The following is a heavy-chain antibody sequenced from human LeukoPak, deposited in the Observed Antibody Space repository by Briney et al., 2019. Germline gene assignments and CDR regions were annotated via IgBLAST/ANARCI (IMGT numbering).Heavy chain of an antibody. V-gene: IGHV4-39*01. Sequence: SETLSLTCTVSGGSLISSSYYWGWIRQPPGKGLEWIGSIYYSGSIYYNPSLQSRVAIPVDTSKNQFSLKLSSVTGADTAVYYCARRLARGYSYVYDYWGQGTLVTVSS. CDR1: GGSLISSSYY. J-gene: IGHJ4*02. CDR3: ARRLARGYSYVYDY. D-gene: IGHD5-18*01. CDR2: IYYSGSI.